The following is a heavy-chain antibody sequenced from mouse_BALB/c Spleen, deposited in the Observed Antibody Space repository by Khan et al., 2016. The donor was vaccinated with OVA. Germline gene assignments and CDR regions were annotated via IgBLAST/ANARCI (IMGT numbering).Heavy chain of an antibody. D-gene: IGHD2-10*01. J-gene: IGHJ3*01. CDR3: ARPSYYGNPWFTY. CDR1: GFAFCSYD. Sequence: EVQLVESGGGLVKPGGSLKLSCAPSGFAFCSYDMSWVRQTPEKRLEWVATISGTGIYTYYPDSVKGRVTISRDNARNTLYLQMSSLRSEDTALYYCARPSYYGNPWFTYWGQGTLVTVSA. CDR2: ISGTGIYT. V-gene: IGHV5-9*02.